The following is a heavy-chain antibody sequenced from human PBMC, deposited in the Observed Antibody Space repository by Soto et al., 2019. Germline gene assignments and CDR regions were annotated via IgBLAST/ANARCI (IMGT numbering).Heavy chain of an antibody. CDR2: IIPLFGTP. CDR3: ARGWETVGTTTPFAY. Sequence: QVQLVQSGAEVKKPGSSVKVSCKASGGTFSNYAINWVRQAPGQGLEWMGGIIPLFGTPTYAQKFQGRVTFVAHKSTSTAYMEMRRLRSDDMAVYYCARGWETVGTTTPFAYWGQGTLVTVSS. J-gene: IGHJ4*02. CDR1: GGTFSNYA. D-gene: IGHD1-26*01. V-gene: IGHV1-69*06.